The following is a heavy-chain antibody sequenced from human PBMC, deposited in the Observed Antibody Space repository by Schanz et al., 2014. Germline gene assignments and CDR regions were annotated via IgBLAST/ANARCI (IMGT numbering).Heavy chain of an antibody. Sequence: QVQLVESGGGVVQPGRSLRLSCAASGITLTGYGLHWVRQAPGKGLEWVGFISFDGRNTGYAHSVKGRFTITRDNSKNTVNLLMNSLRAEDTAVYYCAKEKKAVAADGSFFDYWGQGTLVTVSS. V-gene: IGHV3-30*18. CDR2: ISFDGRNT. J-gene: IGHJ4*02. D-gene: IGHD6-19*01. CDR3: AKEKKAVAADGSFFDY. CDR1: GITLTGYG.